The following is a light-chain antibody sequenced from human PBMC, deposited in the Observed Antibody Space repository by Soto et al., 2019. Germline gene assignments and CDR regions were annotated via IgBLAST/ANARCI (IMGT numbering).Light chain of an antibody. V-gene: IGLV2-23*02. Sequence: QSVLTQPAPVSGSPGQSITISCTGTSSDVGSYNLVSWYQQHPGTAPKLMISEVTKRPSGVSNRFSGSKSGNTASLTISGLQAEDEADYYCCSYARSHYVFGTGTKVT. J-gene: IGLJ1*01. CDR3: CSYARSHYV. CDR2: EVT. CDR1: SSDVGSYNL.